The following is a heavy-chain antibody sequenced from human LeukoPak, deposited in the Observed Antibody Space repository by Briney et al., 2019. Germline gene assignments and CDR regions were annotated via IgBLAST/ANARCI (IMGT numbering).Heavy chain of an antibody. CDR2: ISAYNGNT. CDR3: AREVPATGMYFDY. Sequence: GASVKVSCKASGYTFTSYGISWVRQAPGQGLEWMGWISAYNGNTNYAQKLQGRVTMTTDTSTSTAYMELRSLRTDDTAVYSGAREVPATGMYFDYWGQGTLVTVSS. V-gene: IGHV1-18*01. J-gene: IGHJ4*02. D-gene: IGHD1-1*01. CDR1: GYTFTSYG.